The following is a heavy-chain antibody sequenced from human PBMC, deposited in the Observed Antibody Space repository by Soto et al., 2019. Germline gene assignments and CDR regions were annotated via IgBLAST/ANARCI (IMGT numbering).Heavy chain of an antibody. J-gene: IGHJ4*02. V-gene: IGHV1-3*01. CDR2: INGGNGIT. Sequence: ASVKVSCKASGYSFTTYSIHWVRQAPGQRLEWMGLINGGNGITKFSQKFQDRVTITRDTSASTAYMELSSLRSEDTAVYYFARDPGYSYGYNWGQGTLVTV. CDR3: ARDPGYSYGYN. CDR1: GYSFTTYS. D-gene: IGHD5-18*01.